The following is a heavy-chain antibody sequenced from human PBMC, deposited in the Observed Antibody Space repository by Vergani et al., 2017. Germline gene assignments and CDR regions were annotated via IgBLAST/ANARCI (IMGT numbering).Heavy chain of an antibody. CDR2: GFYGGRT. CDR3: ARHISVVRPSSMTAFDY. D-gene: IGHD2-21*01. Sequence: QMQLQESGPGLVKPSETLSLSCTVSGDSISTSSYAWGWIRQPPGKTLEWIGTGFYGGRTSYNPFLKSRVTLSLDTSKKQISLHLTSVTAADTAVYYCARHISVVRPSSMTAFDYWGQGSLVTVSS. J-gene: IGHJ4*02. V-gene: IGHV4-39*01. CDR1: GDSISTSSYA.